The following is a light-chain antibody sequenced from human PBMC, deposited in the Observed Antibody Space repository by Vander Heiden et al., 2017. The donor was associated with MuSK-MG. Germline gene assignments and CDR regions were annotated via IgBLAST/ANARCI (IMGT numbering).Light chain of an antibody. CDR1: ISNIGAGYD. Sequence: QSVLTQPPSVSGAPGQMVTISCTGSISNIGAGYDVHWYRQLPGTAPKLLIYANNNRPSGVPDRFSGSKSGTSASLAITGLQAEDEAEYHCQSYDDRLSGSVVFGGGTKLTVL. CDR3: QSYDDRLSGSVV. J-gene: IGLJ2*01. V-gene: IGLV1-40*01. CDR2: ANN.